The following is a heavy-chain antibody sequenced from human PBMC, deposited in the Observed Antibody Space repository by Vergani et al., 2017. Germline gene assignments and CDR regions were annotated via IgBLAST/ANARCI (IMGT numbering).Heavy chain of an antibody. D-gene: IGHD6-13*01. CDR2: IFSNDEK. CDR3: ARTIAAAGYCVDY. CDR1: GFSLSNARMG. V-gene: IGHV2-26*01. Sequence: QITLKESGPVLVKPTETLTLTCTVSGFSLSNARMGVSWIRQPPGKALEWLAHIFSNDEKSYSTSLKSRLNITKDTSKSQVVLTMTNMDPVDTATYYCARTIAAAGYCVDYWGQGTLVTVSS. J-gene: IGHJ4*02.